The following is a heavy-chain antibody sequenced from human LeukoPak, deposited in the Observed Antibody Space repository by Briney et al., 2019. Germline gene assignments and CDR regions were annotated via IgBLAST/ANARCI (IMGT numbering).Heavy chain of an antibody. CDR2: IYPGDSDT. CDR3: ARGLKTWIQLWSWDY. Sequence: GESLKISCKGSGYTFNGYWIGWVRQMPGKGLEWMGIIYPGDSDTRYSPSFQGQVTISADKSISTAYLQWSSLKASDTALYYCARGLKTWIQLWSWDYWGQGTLVTVSS. CDR1: GYTFNGYW. V-gene: IGHV5-51*01. J-gene: IGHJ4*02. D-gene: IGHD5-18*01.